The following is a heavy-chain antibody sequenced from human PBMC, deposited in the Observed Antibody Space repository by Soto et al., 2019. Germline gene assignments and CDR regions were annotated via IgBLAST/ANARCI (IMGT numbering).Heavy chain of an antibody. D-gene: IGHD2-2*01. CDR3: ARACISISCSSYYYYYAMDV. CDR2: IIPIFGTA. V-gene: IGHV1-69*12. Sequence: QVQLVQSGAEVKKPGSSVKVSCKASGGTFSSYAFSWVRQAPGQGLEWMGGIIPIFGTANSAQKFQGRVTITADESTSTAHMELSSLRSEDTAVYYCARACISISCSSYYYYYAMDVWGLGTTVTVSS. CDR1: GGTFSSYA. J-gene: IGHJ6*02.